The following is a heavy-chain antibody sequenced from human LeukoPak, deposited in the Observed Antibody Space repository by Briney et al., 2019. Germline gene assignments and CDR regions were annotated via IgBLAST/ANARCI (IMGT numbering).Heavy chain of an antibody. CDR1: GFTFSSYA. CDR2: TSYDGKNK. V-gene: IGHV3-30*04. D-gene: IGHD2-2*02. CDR3: ARELGDCSSTSCYNEDAFDI. J-gene: IGHJ3*02. Sequence: GGSLRLSCAASGFTFSSYAMHWVRQAPGKGLEWVAVTSYDGKNKYYADSVKGRFTISRDNSKNTLYLQMNSLRAEDTAVYYCARELGDCSSTSCYNEDAFDIWGQGTMVTVSS.